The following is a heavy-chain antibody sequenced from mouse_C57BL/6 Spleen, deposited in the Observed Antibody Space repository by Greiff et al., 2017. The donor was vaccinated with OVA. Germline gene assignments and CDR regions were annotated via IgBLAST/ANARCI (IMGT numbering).Heavy chain of an antibody. Sequence: VQLQQPGAELVRPGSSVKLSCKASGYTFTSYWMHWVKQRPIQGLEWIGNIDPSDSETHYNQKFKDKATLTVDKSSSTAYMQLSSLTSEDSAVYYCARLNDYLYYFDYWGQGTTLTVSS. J-gene: IGHJ2*01. CDR1: GYTFTSYW. D-gene: IGHD2-4*01. V-gene: IGHV1-52*01. CDR2: IDPSDSET. CDR3: ARLNDYLYYFDY.